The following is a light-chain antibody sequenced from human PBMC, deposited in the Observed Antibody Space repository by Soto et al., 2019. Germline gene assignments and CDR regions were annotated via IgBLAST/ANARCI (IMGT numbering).Light chain of an antibody. CDR2: GNT. Sequence: QSVLTQPPSVSGAPGQRVTISCTGSSSNIGAHYDVNWYHQLPGTAPKLLIYGNTNRPSGVPDRFSGSKSGTSASLAIIGLQAEDEADYYCQSYDNSLSGYVFGTGTKLTVL. V-gene: IGLV1-40*01. J-gene: IGLJ1*01. CDR3: QSYDNSLSGYV. CDR1: SSNIGAHYD.